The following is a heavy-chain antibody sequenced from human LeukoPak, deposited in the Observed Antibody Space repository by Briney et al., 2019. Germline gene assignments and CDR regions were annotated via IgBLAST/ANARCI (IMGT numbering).Heavy chain of an antibody. CDR2: INYDGSTT. D-gene: IGHD6-6*01. CDR3: ARSYSSSLDY. V-gene: IGHV3-74*01. CDR1: GFTFSSYW. Sequence: GGSLRLSCAASGFTFSSYWMHWVRPAPGKGLVWVSHINYDGSTTRYADSVKGRFTISRDNAKNTLYLQMNSLRAEDTAVYYCARSYSSSLDYWGQGTLVTVSS. J-gene: IGHJ4*02.